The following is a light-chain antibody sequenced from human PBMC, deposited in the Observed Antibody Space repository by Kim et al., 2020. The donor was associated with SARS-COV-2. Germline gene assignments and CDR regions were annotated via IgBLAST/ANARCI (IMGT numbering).Light chain of an antibody. CDR3: QVWDSNRDHYV. CDR1: NIASPS. CDR2: FDT. J-gene: IGLJ1*01. Sequence: SYELTQPPSVSVAPGQTARITCGGTNIASPSVHWYQQKLGQAPVLVISFDTARPSGIPERFSASNSGNTATLTISRVEAGDEADYYCQVWDSNRDHYVFGTGTKVTVL. V-gene: IGLV3-21*04.